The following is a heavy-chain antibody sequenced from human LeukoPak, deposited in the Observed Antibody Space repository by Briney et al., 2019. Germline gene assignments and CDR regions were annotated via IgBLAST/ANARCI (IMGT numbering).Heavy chain of an antibody. D-gene: IGHD3-9*01. CDR1: GFTFSTYP. Sequence: GGSLRLSCEASGFTFSTYPMHWVRQAPDKGLEWVAMISHHGSNEYYADSVKGRFTISRDNSKNTLYLQMNNPRVEDTAIYYCARVHDTTGYYHYFDSWGQGTTVTVSS. CDR2: ISHHGSNE. J-gene: IGHJ4*03. V-gene: IGHV3-30*14. CDR3: ARVHDTTGYYHYFDS.